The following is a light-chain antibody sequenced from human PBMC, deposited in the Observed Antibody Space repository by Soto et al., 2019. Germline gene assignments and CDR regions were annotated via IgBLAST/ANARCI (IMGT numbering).Light chain of an antibody. CDR1: SSDVGRYNY. Sequence: QSALTQPASVSGSPGQSITISCTGTSSDVGRYNYVSWYQQHPGKAPKLMIYDVSIRPSGVSNRFSGSKPGNTASLTISGLQAEDEADYYCSSYTTSSTVVFGGGTKVTVL. CDR2: DVS. CDR3: SSYTTSSTVV. V-gene: IGLV2-14*01. J-gene: IGLJ3*02.